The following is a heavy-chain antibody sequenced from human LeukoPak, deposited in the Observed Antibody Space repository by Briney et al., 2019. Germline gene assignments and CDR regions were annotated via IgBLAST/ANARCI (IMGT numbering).Heavy chain of an antibody. D-gene: IGHD5-24*01. CDR2: IRYDGSNK. CDR3: AFADGSNYYYYMDV. J-gene: IGHJ6*03. V-gene: IGHV3-30*02. Sequence: GGSLRLSCAASGFTFSSYGMHWVRQAPGKGLEWVAFIRYDGSNKYYADSVKGRFAISRDNSKNTLYLQMNSLRSEDTAVYYCAFADGSNYYYYMDVWGKGTTVTVSS. CDR1: GFTFSSYG.